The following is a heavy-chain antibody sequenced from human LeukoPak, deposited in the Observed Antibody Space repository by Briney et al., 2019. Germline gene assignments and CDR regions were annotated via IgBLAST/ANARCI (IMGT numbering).Heavy chain of an antibody. J-gene: IGHJ1*01. CDR3: AKDRIGCSSDCFSDTETFQN. V-gene: IGHV3-23*01. CDR1: GFIFDRYV. D-gene: IGHD2-21*02. CDR2: ISGNGGTT. Sequence: GGSLRLSCAASGFIFDRYVMSWVRQAPGKGLEWVSGISGNGGTTYYPDSVKGRFTISRDNSRNTLYLQMNSLRGDDTAVYYCAKDRIGCSSDCFSDTETFQNWGQGILVTVSS.